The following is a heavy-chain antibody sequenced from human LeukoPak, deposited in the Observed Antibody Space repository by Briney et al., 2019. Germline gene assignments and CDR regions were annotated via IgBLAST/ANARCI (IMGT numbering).Heavy chain of an antibody. CDR3: ATTQQLGAFDI. Sequence: GGSLRLSCAASGFTFSSYGMHWVRQAPGKGLEWVAVIWYDGSNKYYADSVKGRFTISRDNSKSTLYLQMNSLRAEDTAVYYCATTQQLGAFDIWGQGTMVTVSS. D-gene: IGHD6-6*01. CDR2: IWYDGSNK. CDR1: GFTFSSYG. J-gene: IGHJ3*02. V-gene: IGHV3-33*01.